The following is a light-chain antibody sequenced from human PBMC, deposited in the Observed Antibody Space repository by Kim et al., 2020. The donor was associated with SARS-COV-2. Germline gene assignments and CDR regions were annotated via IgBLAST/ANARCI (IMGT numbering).Light chain of an antibody. J-gene: IGLJ3*02. Sequence: GGTVTLTCASGTGAVTSGHCPNWLQQKPGQPPRRFIYGTSNKLSWTPAWVSGSLLGDKAALTLSAVQPEDEADYFGLLYSGGGWAFGGGTQLTVL. V-gene: IGLV7-43*01. CDR2: GTS. CDR1: TGAVTSGHC. CDR3: LLYSGGGWA.